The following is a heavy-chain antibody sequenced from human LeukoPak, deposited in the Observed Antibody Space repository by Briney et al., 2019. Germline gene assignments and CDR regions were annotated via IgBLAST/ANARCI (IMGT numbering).Heavy chain of an antibody. CDR2: ISDSGGST. J-gene: IGHJ4*02. D-gene: IGHD3-10*01. CDR3: AKGGYFDY. Sequence: PGGSLRLSCAASGFTFSSYAMSWVRRAPGKGLEWVSAISDSGGSTYYADSVKGRYTISRDNSKNTLSLQMNSLRAEDTAVYYCAKGGYFDYWGQGTLVTVSS. V-gene: IGHV3-23*01. CDR1: GFTFSSYA.